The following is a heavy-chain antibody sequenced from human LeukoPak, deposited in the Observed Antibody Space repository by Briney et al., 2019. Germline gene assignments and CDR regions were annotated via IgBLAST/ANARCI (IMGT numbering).Heavy chain of an antibody. CDR3: ARRGYYYDSSGDYKGFFDY. Sequence: GSPSLTRTVPRGSTSGDYWSSGWPPPGKGLGWIGYIYYGVSTNNTSSLNSRVTISVDTSKNQNSLKLSSVTAAGTAVSDCARRGYYYDSSGDYKGFFDYWGQGTLVTVSS. J-gene: IGHJ4*02. V-gene: IGHV4-59*12. D-gene: IGHD3-22*01. CDR1: RGSTSGDY. CDR2: IYYGVST.